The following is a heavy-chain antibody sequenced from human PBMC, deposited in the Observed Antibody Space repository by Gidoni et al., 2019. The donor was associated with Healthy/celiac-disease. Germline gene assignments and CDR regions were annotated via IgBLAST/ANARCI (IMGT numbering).Heavy chain of an antibody. Sequence: VPLVESWGGLVQPGRSLRLSCTDTGFTFGDYALSWIRQAPGKGLEWVGFIRSNAYGVTTDYAASVKGRFTISRDDSKSTAYLQMTSVQTEDTAGDSCDLMTGAEYFPHLGQGTLVTVAS. V-gene: IGHV3-49*03. CDR2: IRSNAYGVTT. D-gene: IGHD3-16*01. CDR1: GFTFGDYA. J-gene: IGHJ1*01. CDR3: DLMTGAEYFPH.